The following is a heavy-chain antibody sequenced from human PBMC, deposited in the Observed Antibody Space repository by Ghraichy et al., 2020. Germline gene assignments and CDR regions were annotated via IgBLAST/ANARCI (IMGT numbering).Heavy chain of an antibody. D-gene: IGHD3-22*01. V-gene: IGHV4-39*01. Sequence: SETLSLTCTVSGGSISSSSYYWGWIRQPPGKGLEWIGSIYYSGSTYYNPSLKSRVTISVDTSKNQFSLKLSSVTAADTAVYYCARATMIVVVIPYFDIWGQGTMVTVSS. CDR1: GGSISSSSYY. CDR3: ARATMIVVVIPYFDI. J-gene: IGHJ3*02. CDR2: IYYSGST.